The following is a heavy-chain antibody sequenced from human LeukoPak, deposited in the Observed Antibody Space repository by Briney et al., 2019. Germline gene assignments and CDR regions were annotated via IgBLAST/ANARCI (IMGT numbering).Heavy chain of an antibody. CDR3: ARDGTAAGLYFDL. CDR1: GFTFTDYW. D-gene: IGHD6-13*01. V-gene: IGHV3-7*01. J-gene: IGHJ4*01. CDR2: IRQDGGEK. Sequence: GGSLRLSCAVSGFTFTDYWMNWVRQAPGKGLEWGASIRQDGGEKYYVDSVKGRFTISRDNTKTSLYLPMSALRAEDTAVYYCARDGTAAGLYFDLWGQGTLVTVSS.